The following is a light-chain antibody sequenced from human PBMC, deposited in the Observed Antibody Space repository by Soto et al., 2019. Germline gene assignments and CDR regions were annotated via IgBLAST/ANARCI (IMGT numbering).Light chain of an antibody. CDR1: QSVLYSSNNKNY. CDR3: QQHYSDPLT. Sequence: DIVMTQSPDSLAVSLGERATINCKSSQSVLYSSNNKNYLVWYQQKPGQPPKLLIYWASTRESGVPDRFSDSGSGTDFTLTISSLQAEDVAVYYCQQHYSDPLTFGGGTKVEIK. V-gene: IGKV4-1*01. J-gene: IGKJ4*01. CDR2: WAS.